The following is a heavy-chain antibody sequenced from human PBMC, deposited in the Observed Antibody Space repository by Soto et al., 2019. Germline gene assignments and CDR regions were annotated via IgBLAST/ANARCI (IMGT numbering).Heavy chain of an antibody. D-gene: IGHD3-22*01. CDR3: ARDRYYYDSSGSSDDAFDI. Sequence: GGSLRLSCAASGFTFSSYAMHWVRQAPGKGLEWVAVISYDGSNKYYADSVKGRFTISRDNSKNTLYLQMNSLRAEDTAVYHCARDRYYYDSSGSSDDAFDIWGQGTMVTVSS. CDR1: GFTFSSYA. V-gene: IGHV3-30-3*01. CDR2: ISYDGSNK. J-gene: IGHJ3*02.